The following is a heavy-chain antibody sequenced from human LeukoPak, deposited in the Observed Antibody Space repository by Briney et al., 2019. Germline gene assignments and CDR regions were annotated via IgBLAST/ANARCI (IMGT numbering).Heavy chain of an antibody. CDR2: ISAYNGNT. J-gene: IGHJ4*02. D-gene: IGHD3-22*01. V-gene: IGHV1-18*01. CDR1: GYTFTSYG. Sequence: ASVKVSCKASGYTFTSYGISWVRQAPGQGLEWMGWISAYNGNTKYAQKFQGRVTMTTDTSTSTAYMELRSLRSDDTAVYYCARDRLDYYDSSGCSDYWGQGILVTVSS. CDR3: ARDRLDYYDSSGCSDY.